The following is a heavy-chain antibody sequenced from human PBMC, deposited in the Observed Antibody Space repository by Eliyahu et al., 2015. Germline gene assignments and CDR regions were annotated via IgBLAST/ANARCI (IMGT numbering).Heavy chain of an antibody. CDR3: ARETAAAGDRDY. J-gene: IGHJ4*02. D-gene: IGHD6-13*01. CDR1: GGSISSGDYY. V-gene: IGHV4-31*03. CDR2: IYYSGST. Sequence: QVQLQESGPGLVKPSQTLSLTCTVSGGSISSGDYYWNWIRQHPGGGLEWIGYIYYSGSTYYNPSLESRVTISRDTSKNQFSLKLTSVTAADTAVYYCARETAAAGDRDYWGQGALVTVSS.